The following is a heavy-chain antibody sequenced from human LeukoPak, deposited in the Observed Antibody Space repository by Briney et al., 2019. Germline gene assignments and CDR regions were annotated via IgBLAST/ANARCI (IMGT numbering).Heavy chain of an antibody. CDR3: ARGLGATTQSLFEQ. V-gene: IGHV3-13*04. Sequence: AGGSLRLSCAASGFTFSSYDMHWVRQATGKGLEWVSGIGNTGDTYYPGYVKGRFTISRENAKNSLYLQMNSLRAGDTAVYYCARGLGATTQSLFEQWGQGTVLTVSS. CDR2: IGNTGDT. J-gene: IGHJ4*02. CDR1: GFTFSSYD. D-gene: IGHD1-26*01.